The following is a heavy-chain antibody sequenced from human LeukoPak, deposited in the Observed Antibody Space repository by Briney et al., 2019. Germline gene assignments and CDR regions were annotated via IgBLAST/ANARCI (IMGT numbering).Heavy chain of an antibody. J-gene: IGHJ4*02. Sequence: GGSLRLSCTASGFTFSSYGMHWVRQAPGKGLEYVSAISSNGGSTYYANSVKGRFTISRDNSKNTLYLQMGSLRAEDMAVYYCARDCCGSGGLHYWGQGTLVTVSS. CDR1: GFTFSSYG. D-gene: IGHD6-19*01. CDR2: ISSNGGST. CDR3: ARDCCGSGGLHY. V-gene: IGHV3-64*01.